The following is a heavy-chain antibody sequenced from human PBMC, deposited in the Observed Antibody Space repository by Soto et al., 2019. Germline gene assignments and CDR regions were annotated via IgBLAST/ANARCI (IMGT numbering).Heavy chain of an antibody. Sequence: QVQLVESGGGVVQPGRSLRLSCAASGFTFSSYAMHWVRQAPGKGLEWVAVISYDGSNKYYADSVKGRFTISRDNSKNTLYLQMNSLRAEDTAVYYCASGTWYFDLCGRGTLVTVSS. CDR3: ASGTWYFDL. V-gene: IGHV3-30-3*01. CDR2: ISYDGSNK. D-gene: IGHD1-1*01. CDR1: GFTFSSYA. J-gene: IGHJ2*01.